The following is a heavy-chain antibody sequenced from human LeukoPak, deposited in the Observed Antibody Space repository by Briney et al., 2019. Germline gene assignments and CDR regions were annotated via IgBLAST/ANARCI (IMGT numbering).Heavy chain of an antibody. D-gene: IGHD6-19*01. CDR1: GGTFRSYA. Sequence: AVKLYCRASGGTFRSYALSWVRQAPGQGLEWMGGIIPIFGPANYAQTLEGSDPITADESTSTAYIGRVSLRAEDTAVYYCAVSSHIAVAGIDDYWGQGTLVTVSS. J-gene: IGHJ4*02. V-gene: IGHV1-69*01. CDR2: IIPIFGPA. CDR3: AVSSHIAVAGIDDY.